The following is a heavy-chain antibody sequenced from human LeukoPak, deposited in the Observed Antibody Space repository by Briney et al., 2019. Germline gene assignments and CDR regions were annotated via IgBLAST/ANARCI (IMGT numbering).Heavy chain of an antibody. J-gene: IGHJ4*02. Sequence: GGSLRLSCAASGFTFSSYAMSWVRQAPGKGLEWVSAISGSGGSTYYADSVKGRFTISRDNSKNTLYLQMNGLRAEDTAVYYCAKDSSGWYKEDYWGQGTLVTVSS. V-gene: IGHV3-23*01. CDR2: ISGSGGST. CDR3: AKDSSGWYKEDY. CDR1: GFTFSSYA. D-gene: IGHD6-19*01.